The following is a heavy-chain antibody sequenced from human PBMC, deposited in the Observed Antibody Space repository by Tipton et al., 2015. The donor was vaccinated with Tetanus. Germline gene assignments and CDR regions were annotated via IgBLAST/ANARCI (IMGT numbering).Heavy chain of an antibody. D-gene: IGHD5-18*01. V-gene: IGHV1-18*01. Sequence: QLVQSGPEVKKPGASVKVSCKASGYTFLNYGITWVRQAPGQGLEWMGWINTDNGNTNYAQKFQGRVTVTTDTSTSTAYMEMRSLRSDDTAVYYCARGASYGPDYYYGMDVWGQGTTVTVSS. CDR1: GYTFLNYG. CDR3: ARGASYGPDYYYGMDV. CDR2: INTDNGNT. J-gene: IGHJ6*02.